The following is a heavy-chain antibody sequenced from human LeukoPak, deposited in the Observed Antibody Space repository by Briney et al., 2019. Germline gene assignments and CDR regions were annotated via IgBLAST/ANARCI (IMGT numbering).Heavy chain of an antibody. J-gene: IGHJ4*02. D-gene: IGHD3-9*01. CDR2: IYYSGST. CDR3: ARDAFDITISSPRL. V-gene: IGHV4-31*03. CDR1: GGSISSGGYY. Sequence: SSETLSLNCTVSGGSISSGGYYWSWLRQHPGKGLEWIGYIYYSGSTYYNPSLKSRVTISVDTSKNQFSLKLSSVTAADTAVYYCARDAFDITISSPRLWGQGTLVTVSS.